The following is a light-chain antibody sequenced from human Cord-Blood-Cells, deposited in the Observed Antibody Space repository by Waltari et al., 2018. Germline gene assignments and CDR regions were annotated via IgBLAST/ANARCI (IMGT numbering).Light chain of an antibody. J-gene: IGKJ1*01. CDR2: DAS. CDR3: QQRSNWPPWT. CDR1: QSVSSY. V-gene: IGKV3-11*01. Sequence: EIVLTQSPATLSLSPGERATLSCRASQSVSSYLAGYQQKPGQAPRILIYDASNRATGMPARFSGSGSVTDFTLTISSLEPEDFAVYYCQQRSNWPPWTFGQGTKVEIK.